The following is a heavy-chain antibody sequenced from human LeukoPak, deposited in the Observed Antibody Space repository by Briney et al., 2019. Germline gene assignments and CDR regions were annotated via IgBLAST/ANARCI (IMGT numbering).Heavy chain of an antibody. CDR1: GFTFSSYS. CDR2: ISGSGGST. Sequence: GGSLRLSCAASGFTFSSYSMSWVRRAPGKGLEWVSAISGSGGSTYYADSVKGRFTISRDNSKNTLYLQMNSLRAEDTAVYYCAREEQWLVTIDNWGQGTLVTVSS. J-gene: IGHJ4*02. CDR3: AREEQWLVTIDN. V-gene: IGHV3-23*01. D-gene: IGHD6-19*01.